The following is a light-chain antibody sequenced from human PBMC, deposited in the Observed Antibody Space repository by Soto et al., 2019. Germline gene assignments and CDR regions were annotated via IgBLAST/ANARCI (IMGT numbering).Light chain of an antibody. CDR2: AAS. CDR1: QSLSSGY. CDR3: QQYGTSPRT. J-gene: IGKJ1*01. V-gene: IGKV3-20*01. Sequence: EMVLTQSPGTLSLSPGERATLSCRASQSLSSGYLAWYQQKPGQSPRILIYAASSRATGIPDRFSGGGSGTDFTLTISRLEPEDFAVYYCQQYGTSPRTFGPGTKVDIK.